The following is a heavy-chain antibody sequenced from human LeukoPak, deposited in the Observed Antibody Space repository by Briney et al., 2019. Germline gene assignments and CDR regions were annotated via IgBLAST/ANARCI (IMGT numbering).Heavy chain of an antibody. CDR1: GYTFIRYY. D-gene: IGHD6-13*01. V-gene: IGHV1-46*01. CDR3: ARSINSSWVYYFDY. Sequence: ASVKVSCKASGYTFIRYYIHWVRQAPGQGLEWMGIINPSGGSTSYAQKFQGRVTMTRDMSMSTVYMELSSLRSEDTAVCYCARSINSSWVYYFDYWGQGTLVTVSS. CDR2: INPSGGST. J-gene: IGHJ4*02.